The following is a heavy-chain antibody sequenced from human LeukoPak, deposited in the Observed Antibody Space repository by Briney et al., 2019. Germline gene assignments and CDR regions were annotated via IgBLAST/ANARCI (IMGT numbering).Heavy chain of an antibody. CDR1: GFTFSSYG. D-gene: IGHD3-22*01. Sequence: GGSLRLSCAASGFTFSSYGMHWVRQAPGKGLEWVAFIRYDGSNKYYADSAKGRFTISRDNSKNTLYLQMNSLRAEDTAVYYCAKEYYYDSTGYYLPDYWGQGTLVTVSS. J-gene: IGHJ4*02. V-gene: IGHV3-30*02. CDR3: AKEYYYDSTGYYLPDY. CDR2: IRYDGSNK.